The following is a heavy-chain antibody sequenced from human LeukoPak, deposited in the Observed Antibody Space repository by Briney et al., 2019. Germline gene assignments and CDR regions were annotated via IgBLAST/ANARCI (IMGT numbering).Heavy chain of an antibody. J-gene: IGHJ4*02. CDR1: GYTFSGYH. V-gene: IGHV1-2*02. D-gene: IGHD3-3*01. CDR2: IIPNTGIT. Sequence: ASVKVSCEASGYTFSGYHIHWLRQAPGQGLEWMGWIIPNTGITNYAQKFQGRVTMTRDTSISTFYMDLSRLRSDDAAVYYCAKTSDFWSGFDSWGQGTLVTVAS. CDR3: AKTSDFWSGFDS.